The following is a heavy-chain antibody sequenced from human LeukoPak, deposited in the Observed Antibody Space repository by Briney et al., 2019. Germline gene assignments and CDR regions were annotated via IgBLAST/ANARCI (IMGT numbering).Heavy chain of an antibody. CDR2: MIPNIGNT. CDR3: ACSSAYYYDSSGGAFDI. Sequence: ASVKVSCKASGYTFSSYDISWVRQAPGQGLEWMGGMIPNIGNTGYAQKFQGRVTMTRNTSISTAYMELSSLRSEDTAVYYCACSSAYYYDSSGGAFDIWGQGTMVTVSS. J-gene: IGHJ3*02. D-gene: IGHD3-22*01. CDR1: GYTFSSYD. V-gene: IGHV1-8*02.